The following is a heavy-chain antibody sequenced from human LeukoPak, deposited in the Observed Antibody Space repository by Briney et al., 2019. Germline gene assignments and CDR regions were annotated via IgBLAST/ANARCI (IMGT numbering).Heavy chain of an antibody. CDR3: AKDRTDYYESDGYSDLDL. CDR1: RITFSSYA. Sequence: GGSLRLSCVTSRITFSSYAMSWVRQAPGKGLEWVSSISDAGGITYYADSVKGRFTISRDNSKNTLFLQVSSLRVEDTAVYYCAKDRTDYYESDGYSDLDLWGQGTLVSVSS. CDR2: ISDAGGIT. D-gene: IGHD3-22*01. V-gene: IGHV3-23*01. J-gene: IGHJ5*02.